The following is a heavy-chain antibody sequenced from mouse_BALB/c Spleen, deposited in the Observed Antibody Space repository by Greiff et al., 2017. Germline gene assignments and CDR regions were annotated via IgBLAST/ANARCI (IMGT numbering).Heavy chain of an antibody. CDR3: ARNGNYVFAY. J-gene: IGHJ3*01. Sequence: EVQLVESGGDLVKPGGSLKLSCAASGFTFSSYGMSWVRQTPDKRLEWVATISSGGSYTYYPDSVKGRFTISRDNAKNTLYLQMSSLKSEDTAMYYCARNGNYVFAYWGQGTLVTVSA. CDR1: GFTFSSYG. V-gene: IGHV5-6*01. CDR2: ISSGGSYT. D-gene: IGHD2-1*01.